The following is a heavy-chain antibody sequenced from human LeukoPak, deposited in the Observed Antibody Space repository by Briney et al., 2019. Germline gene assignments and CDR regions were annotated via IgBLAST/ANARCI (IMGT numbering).Heavy chain of an antibody. V-gene: IGHV4-59*01. CDR2: LCYSGST. CDR3: ARVPPEGYFDL. Sequence: PSETLSLTCTVSGGSISSYHWSWVRQPPGKGLEWIGYLCYSGSTNYNPSLKSRVTISVDTSKNQFSLNLNSVTAADTAMYFCARVPPEGYFDLWGRGTLVTVPS. CDR1: GGSISSYH. J-gene: IGHJ2*01.